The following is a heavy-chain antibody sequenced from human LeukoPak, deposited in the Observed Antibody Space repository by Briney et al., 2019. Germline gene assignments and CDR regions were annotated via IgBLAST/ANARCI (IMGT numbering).Heavy chain of an antibody. J-gene: IGHJ3*02. D-gene: IGHD1-26*01. Sequence: PSETLSLTCAVYGGSFSGYYWGWIRQPPGKGLEWIGSIYYSGSTYYNPSLKSRVTISVDTSKNQFSLKLSSVTAADTAVYYCASRSGSYYAFDIWGQGTMVTVSS. CDR2: IYYSGST. CDR3: ASRSGSYYAFDI. CDR1: GGSFSGYY. V-gene: IGHV4-39*01.